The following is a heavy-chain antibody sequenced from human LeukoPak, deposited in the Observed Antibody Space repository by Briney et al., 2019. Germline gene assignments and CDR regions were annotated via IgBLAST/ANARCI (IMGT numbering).Heavy chain of an antibody. J-gene: IGHJ6*02. D-gene: IGHD6-19*01. Sequence: GSLRLSCAASGFTFSSYGMHWVRQAPGKGLEWVAVISYDGSNKYYADSVKGRFTISRDNAKNSLYLQMDSLRDDDTAMYFCTRDLAAVPGPRMDVWGQGTTVTVSS. CDR3: TRDLAAVPGPRMDV. CDR2: ISYDGSNK. V-gene: IGHV3-30*03. CDR1: GFTFSSYG.